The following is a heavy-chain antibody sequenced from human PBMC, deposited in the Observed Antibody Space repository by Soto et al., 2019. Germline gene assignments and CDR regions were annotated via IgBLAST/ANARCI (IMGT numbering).Heavy chain of an antibody. D-gene: IGHD5-18*01. CDR3: AKDIGYSYGYAYYYYGMDV. J-gene: IGHJ6*02. V-gene: IGHV3-30*18. CDR2: ISYDGSNK. Sequence: GGSLRLSCVASDFALSNYGMHWVRQAPGKGLEWVAVISYDGSNKYYADSVKGRFTISRDNSKNTLYLQMNSLRAEDTAVYYCAKDIGYSYGYAYYYYGMDVWGQGTTVTVSS. CDR1: DFALSNYG.